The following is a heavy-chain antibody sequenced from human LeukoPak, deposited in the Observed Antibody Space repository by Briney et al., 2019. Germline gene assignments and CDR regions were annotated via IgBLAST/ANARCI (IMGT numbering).Heavy chain of an antibody. CDR2: ISSSGGST. Sequence: PGGSLRLSCAASGFTFDSYARNWVRQAPGKGLEWVSAISSSGGSTYYADSVKGRFTISRDNSKNTLYLQMNSLRAEDTAVYYCPKDDSADAATADFDYWGQGTLVTVSS. CDR1: GFTFDSYA. J-gene: IGHJ4*02. D-gene: IGHD6-13*01. CDR3: PKDDSADAATADFDY. V-gene: IGHV3-23*01.